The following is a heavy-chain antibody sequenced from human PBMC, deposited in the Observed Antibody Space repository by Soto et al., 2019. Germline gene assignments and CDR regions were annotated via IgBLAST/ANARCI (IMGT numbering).Heavy chain of an antibody. D-gene: IGHD5-12*01. CDR1: GGSISSYY. V-gene: IGHV4-59*01. J-gene: IGHJ5*02. CDR2: IYYSGST. CDR3: ARSVEMATTDWFDP. Sequence: SETLSLTCTVSGGSISSYYWSWIRQPPGKGLEWIGYIYYSGSTNYNPSLKSRVTISVDTSKNQFSLKLSSVTAADTAVYYCARSVEMATTDWFDPWGQGTLVTVSS.